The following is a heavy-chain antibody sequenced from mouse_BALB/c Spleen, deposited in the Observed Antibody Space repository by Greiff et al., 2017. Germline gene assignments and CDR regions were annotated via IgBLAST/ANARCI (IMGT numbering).Heavy chain of an antibody. J-gene: IGHJ4*01. CDR3: ERRDSADPLYGMDY. Sequence: DVMLVESGGDLVKPGGSLKLSCAASGFTFSSYGMSWVRQTPDKRLEWVATISIDGSYTDSPDSVTGRFTFSRANAKYTLYLQMRSLKSKDTAIYYCERRDSADPLYGMDYWGQGTSVTVSA. D-gene: IGHD3-2*01. V-gene: IGHV5-6*02. CDR2: ISIDGSYT. CDR1: GFTFSSYG.